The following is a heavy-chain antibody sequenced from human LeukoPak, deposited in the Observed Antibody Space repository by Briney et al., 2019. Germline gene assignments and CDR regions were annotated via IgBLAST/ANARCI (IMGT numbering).Heavy chain of an antibody. D-gene: IGHD3-22*01. V-gene: IGHV3-23*01. CDR1: GFTFSTYS. CDR3: ANWYYYDSSGYHSSFDY. CDR2: ISGSGGST. J-gene: IGHJ4*02. Sequence: PGGSLRLSCAASGFTFSTYSMSWVRQAPGKGLEWVSAISGSGGSTYYADSVKGRFTISRDNSKNTLYLQMNSLRAEDTAVYYCANWYYYDSSGYHSSFDYWGQGTLVTVSS.